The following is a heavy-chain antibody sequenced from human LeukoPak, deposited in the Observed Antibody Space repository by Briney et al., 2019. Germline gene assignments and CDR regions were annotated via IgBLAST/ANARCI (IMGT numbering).Heavy chain of an antibody. Sequence: SETLSLTCIVSGGSVGSLSWSWIRQSPGKGLEWIGFIYYNGSTNYNPSLKSRVTISVDRSKSQFSLKLSSVTAADTALYYCARAVGYYGSGTSGEEWFDPWGQGTLVTVSS. D-gene: IGHD3-10*01. CDR2: IYYNGST. V-gene: IGHV4-59*08. CDR1: GGSVGSLS. J-gene: IGHJ5*02. CDR3: ARAVGYYGSGTSGEEWFDP.